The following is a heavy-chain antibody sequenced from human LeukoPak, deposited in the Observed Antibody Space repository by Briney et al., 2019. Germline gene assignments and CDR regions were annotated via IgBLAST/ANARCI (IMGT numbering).Heavy chain of an antibody. CDR2: IYHSGST. J-gene: IGHJ3*02. Sequence: SETLSLTCTVSGGSISSGGYYWSWIRQPPGNGLEWIGYIYHSGSTYYNPSLKSRVTISVDRSKNQFSLKLSSVTAADTAVYYCARGQWELLQFAFDIWGQGTMVTVSS. CDR1: GGSISSGGYY. V-gene: IGHV4-30-2*01. CDR3: ARGQWELLQFAFDI. D-gene: IGHD1-26*01.